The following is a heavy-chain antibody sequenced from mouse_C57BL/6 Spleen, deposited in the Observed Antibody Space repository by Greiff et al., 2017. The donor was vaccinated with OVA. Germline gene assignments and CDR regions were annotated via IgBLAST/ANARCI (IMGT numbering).Heavy chain of an antibody. CDR2: IYPGDGDT. D-gene: IGHD2-3*01. CDR1: GYAFSSYW. Sequence: VQLQQSGAELVKPGASVKISCKASGYAFSSYWMNWVKQRPGKGLEWIGQIYPGDGDTNYNGKFKGKATLTADKSSSTAYMQLSSLTSEDSAVYFCARIPISDGYFYYFDYWGQGTTLTVSS. V-gene: IGHV1-80*01. CDR3: ARIPISDGYFYYFDY. J-gene: IGHJ2*01.